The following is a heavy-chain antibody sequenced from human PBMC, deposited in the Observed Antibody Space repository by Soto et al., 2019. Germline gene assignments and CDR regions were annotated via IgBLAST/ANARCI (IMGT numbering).Heavy chain of an antibody. CDR3: VRVGVGIGNHFDS. CDR1: NGSISGFY. CDR2: IHYSGRT. Sequence: PSETLSLTCSVSNGSISGFYWTWIRQPPGKILEWIGYIHYSGRTDYNPSLTSRATMSVDTSKNQFPLNLKSITAADTAVYYCVRVGVGIGNHFDSWGRGTLVTVSS. V-gene: IGHV4-59*12. J-gene: IGHJ4*02. D-gene: IGHD1-26*01.